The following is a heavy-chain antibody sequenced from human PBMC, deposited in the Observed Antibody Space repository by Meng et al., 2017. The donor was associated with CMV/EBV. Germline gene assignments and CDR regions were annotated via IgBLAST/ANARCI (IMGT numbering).Heavy chain of an antibody. CDR1: GFNFSSYG. Sequence: QGQLVGSGGGLFQPGGFLRLSCAASGFNFSSYGMHWVRQAPGKGLEWVAFIRYDGSNKYYADSVKGRFTISRDNSKNTLYLQMNSLRAEDTAVYYCAKIAYDSSGYYYFDYWGQGTLVTVSS. D-gene: IGHD3-22*01. J-gene: IGHJ4*02. CDR2: IRYDGSNK. CDR3: AKIAYDSSGYYYFDY. V-gene: IGHV3-30*02.